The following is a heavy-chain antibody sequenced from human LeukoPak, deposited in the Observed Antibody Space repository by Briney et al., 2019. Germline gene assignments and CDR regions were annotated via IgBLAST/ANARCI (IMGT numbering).Heavy chain of an antibody. D-gene: IGHD6-13*01. CDR2: TSAHNGNT. Sequence: ASVKVSCKASGYTFTTYGITWVRQAPGQGPEWMGWTSAHNGNTKYAQKLQGRVTMTTDTSTRTAYMELRSLRSDGTAVYYCARDTIAADFIDYWGQGTLVTVSS. CDR3: ARDTIAADFIDY. J-gene: IGHJ4*02. V-gene: IGHV1-18*01. CDR1: GYTFTTYG.